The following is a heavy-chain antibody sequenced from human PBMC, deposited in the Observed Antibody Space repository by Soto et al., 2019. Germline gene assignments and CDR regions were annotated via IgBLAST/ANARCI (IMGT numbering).Heavy chain of an antibody. J-gene: IGHJ5*02. Sequence: RSLTCTVSGGSISSGDYYWSWIRQPPGKGLEWIGYIYYSGSTYYNPSLKSRVTISVDTSKNQFSLKLSSVTAADTAVYYCARDRDYDFWSGYQDNWFDPWGQGTLVSVSS. V-gene: IGHV4-30-4*01. CDR2: IYYSGST. CDR3: ARDRDYDFWSGYQDNWFDP. D-gene: IGHD3-3*01. CDR1: GGSISSGDYY.